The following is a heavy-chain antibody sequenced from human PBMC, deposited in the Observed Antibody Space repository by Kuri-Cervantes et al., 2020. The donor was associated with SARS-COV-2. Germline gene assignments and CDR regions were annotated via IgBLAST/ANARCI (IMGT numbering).Heavy chain of an antibody. CDR1: GGSISSSSYY. CDR3: ARRYCSSTSCYLYYFDY. CDR2: IYYSGST. D-gene: IGHD2-2*01. J-gene: IGHJ4*02. V-gene: IGHV4-39*01. Sequence: SETLSLTCTVSGGSISSSSYYWGWIRQPPGKGLEWIGSIYYSGSTYYNPSLKSRVTISVDTSKNQFSLKLSSVTAADTAVYYCARRYCSSTSCYLYYFDYWGQGTLVTVSS.